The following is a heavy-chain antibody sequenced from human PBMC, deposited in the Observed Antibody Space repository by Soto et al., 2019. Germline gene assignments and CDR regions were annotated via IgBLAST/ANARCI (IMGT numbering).Heavy chain of an antibody. CDR1: GYTFSSYG. V-gene: IGHV1-18*01. J-gene: IGHJ4*02. CDR3: ARVAAVGLFDY. CDR2: ISAYNGNT. Sequence: QVQLVQSGAEVKKPGDSVKVSCKASGYTFSSYGITWVRQAPGQGLEWMGWISAYNGNTNYAQKLQGRVTMTTDTSTSTVYMELRSLGSEDAAVYYCARVAAVGLFDYWGQGTLVTVSS. D-gene: IGHD1-26*01.